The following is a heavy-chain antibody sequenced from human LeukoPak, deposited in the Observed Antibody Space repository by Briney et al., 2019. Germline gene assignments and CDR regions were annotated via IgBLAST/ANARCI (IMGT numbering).Heavy chain of an antibody. CDR1: GFTFSRYA. CDR3: ARGPSGYHNT. CDR2: ISGSGVST. J-gene: IGHJ4*02. D-gene: IGHD5-12*01. Sequence: GGSLRLSCAASGFTFSRYAMSWVRQAPGKGLEWVSSISGSGVSTYYADSVKGRFTISRDNSKNTLYLQMNSLRAEDTAVYYCARGPSGYHNTGGQGTLVTVSS. V-gene: IGHV3-23*01.